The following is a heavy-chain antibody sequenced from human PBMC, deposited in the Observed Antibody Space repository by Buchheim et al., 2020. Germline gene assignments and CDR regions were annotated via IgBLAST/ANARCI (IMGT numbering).Heavy chain of an antibody. CDR3: ATDSFNYYDNNGYYWN. CDR2: IKSKADGGTT. CDR1: GFTFNNAW. Sequence: EVQLVESGGGLVKPGGSLRLSCAASGFTFNNAWMNWVRQAPGKGLEWVGRIKSKADGGTTDYAAPVKGRFTISRDDSKNTLSLQISSLKAEDTAVYYCATDSFNYYDNNGYYWNWGQGTL. V-gene: IGHV3-15*01. D-gene: IGHD3-22*01. J-gene: IGHJ4*02.